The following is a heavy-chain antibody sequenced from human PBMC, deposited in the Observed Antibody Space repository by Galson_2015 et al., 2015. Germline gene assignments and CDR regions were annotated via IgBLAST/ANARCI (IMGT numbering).Heavy chain of an antibody. V-gene: IGHV1-8*02. D-gene: IGHD4-17*01. Sequence: SVKVSCKASGGTFSSYAINWVRQATGQGLEWMGWMNPNSGNTGYAQKFQGRVTMTRNTSISTAYMELSSLRSEDTAVYYCARVYGDYVSLSMNYYYYYMDVWGKGTTVTVSS. CDR2: MNPNSGNT. CDR3: ARVYGDYVSLSMNYYYYYMDV. J-gene: IGHJ6*03. CDR1: GGTFSSYA.